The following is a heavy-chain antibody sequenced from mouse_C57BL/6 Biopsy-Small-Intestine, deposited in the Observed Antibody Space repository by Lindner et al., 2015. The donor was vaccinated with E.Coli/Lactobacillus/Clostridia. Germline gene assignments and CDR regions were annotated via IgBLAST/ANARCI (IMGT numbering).Heavy chain of an antibody. CDR3: TRDAVHRTYDYGGYVRDLWFDP. Sequence: SVKVSCKASGYIFSTYYIHWVRQAPGQGLEWMGMINPSTDATDYAQEFQGRVSMTRDTSTSTVYMEIFSLRSEDTAVYYCTRDAVHRTYDYGGYVRDLWFDPWGQGTLVTVSS. V-gene: IGHV1-74*01. J-gene: IGHJ4*01. CDR2: INPSTDAT. D-gene: IGHD1-1*01. CDR1: GYIFSTYY.